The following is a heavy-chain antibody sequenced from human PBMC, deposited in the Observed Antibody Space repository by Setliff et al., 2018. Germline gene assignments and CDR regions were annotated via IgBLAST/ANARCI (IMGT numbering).Heavy chain of an antibody. CDR1: GGSISGYY. CDR3: ASGGYNYGALDY. Sequence: PSETLSLTCEVSGGSISGYYLTWIRQPPGKGLEWIGYFHTYGSPHYNPSLRSRVTISVDTSKNQFSLKLNSVTAADTAVYYCASGGYNYGALDYWGQGALVTVSS. V-gene: IGHV4-4*08. D-gene: IGHD5-18*01. CDR2: FHTYGSP. J-gene: IGHJ4*02.